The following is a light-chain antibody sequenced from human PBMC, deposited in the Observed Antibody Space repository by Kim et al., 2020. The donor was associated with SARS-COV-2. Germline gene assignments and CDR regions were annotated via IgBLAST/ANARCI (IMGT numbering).Light chain of an antibody. V-gene: IGKV3-11*01. Sequence: EIVLTQSPATLSLSPGERATLSCRASQSVSNYLAWYQQKPRQAPRLLIYDASNRATGIPARFSGSGSGTDFTLTIGSLEPEDFAVYYCQQRSNWISFGQGTRLEIK. CDR2: DAS. CDR3: QQRSNWIS. J-gene: IGKJ5*01. CDR1: QSVSNY.